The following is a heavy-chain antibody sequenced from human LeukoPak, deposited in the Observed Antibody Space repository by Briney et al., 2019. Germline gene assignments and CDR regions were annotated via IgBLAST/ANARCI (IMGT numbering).Heavy chain of an antibody. CDR3: ARNKYYYGSGNYGVPNWFDP. D-gene: IGHD3-10*01. CDR2: IYTSGST. CDR1: GGSISSYY. J-gene: IGHJ5*02. V-gene: IGHV4-4*07. Sequence: PSETLSLTCTVSGGSISSYYWSWIRQPAGKGLEWIGRIYTSGSTNYNPSLKSRVTISVDTSKNQFSLQLSSVTAADTAVYYCARNKYYYGSGNYGVPNWFDPWGQGTLVTVSS.